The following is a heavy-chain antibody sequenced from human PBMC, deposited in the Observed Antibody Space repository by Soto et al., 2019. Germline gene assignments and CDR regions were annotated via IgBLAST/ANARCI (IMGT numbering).Heavy chain of an antibody. CDR1: GGTFSNYA. D-gene: IGHD3-3*01. Sequence: QVQLVQSGTEVKKPGSSVKVSCKAFGGTFSNYAISWVRQAPGQGLEWMGGILPIIGTTNYAQKFQGRVTITADESTTTVYMELSSLRSEDTAVYYCATPFKYYGSWSGSPPFDYWGQGTLVTVSS. J-gene: IGHJ4*02. CDR2: ILPIIGTT. V-gene: IGHV1-69*12. CDR3: ATPFKYYGSWSGSPPFDY.